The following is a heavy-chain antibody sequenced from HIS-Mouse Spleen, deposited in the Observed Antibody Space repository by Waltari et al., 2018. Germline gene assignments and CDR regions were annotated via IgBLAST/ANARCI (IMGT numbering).Heavy chain of an antibody. CDR1: GGAIRSSSNS. CDR3: AREIPYSSSWYDWYFDL. CDR2: IYYSGST. V-gene: IGHV4-39*07. D-gene: IGHD6-13*01. Sequence: QLQLQESGPGLVRPSATLSLTCTVSGGAIRSSSNSGGCTRQPPGKGLEWIGSIYYSGSTYYNPSLKSRVTISVDTSKNQFSLKLSSVTAADTAVYYCAREIPYSSSWYDWYFDLWGRGTLVTVSS. J-gene: IGHJ2*01.